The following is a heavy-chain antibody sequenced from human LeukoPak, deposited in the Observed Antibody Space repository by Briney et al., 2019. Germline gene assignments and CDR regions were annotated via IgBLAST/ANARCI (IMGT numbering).Heavy chain of an antibody. CDR1: GFTFSSYA. Sequence: PGGSLRLSCAASGFTFSSYAMSWVRQAPGKGLEWVSSMSGSGGSADYADSVKGRFTISRDNSKNTLYLQMNTLRVEDTAVYHCAKERDGDYVRYTHYWGQGTLVTVSS. J-gene: IGHJ4*02. D-gene: IGHD4-17*01. CDR2: MSGSGGSA. CDR3: AKERDGDYVRYTHY. V-gene: IGHV3-23*01.